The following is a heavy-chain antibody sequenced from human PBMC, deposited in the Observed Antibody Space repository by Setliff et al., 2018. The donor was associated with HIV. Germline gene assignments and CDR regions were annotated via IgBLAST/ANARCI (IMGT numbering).Heavy chain of an antibody. V-gene: IGHV4-39*07. CDR3: ARAAYSGTYLWEPATDL. D-gene: IGHD1-26*01. J-gene: IGHJ2*01. CDR1: GGSISSYY. Sequence: SETLSLTCTVSGGSISSYYWGWIRQPPGKGLEWIGSLYYSGTTYYNPSLKSRVTISLDTSRTQFSLRLSSVTAADTAVYYCARAAYSGTYLWEPATDLWGRGTLVTVSS. CDR2: LYYSGTT.